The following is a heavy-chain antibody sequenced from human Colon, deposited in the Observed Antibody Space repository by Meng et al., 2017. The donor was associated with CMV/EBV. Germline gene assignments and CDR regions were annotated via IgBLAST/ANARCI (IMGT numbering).Heavy chain of an antibody. V-gene: IGHV3-43D*03. J-gene: IGHJ5*01. D-gene: IGHD1-26*01. Sequence: GFTCDAYAMHWVRQAPGKGLEWVSLITWHGDSTYYGDSVKGRFTISRDNSKNSLYLQMNSLRTEDTAFYYCARERRMWELRTPWFDSWGQGTLVTVSS. CDR3: ARERRMWELRTPWFDS. CDR2: ITWHGDST. CDR1: GFTCDAYA.